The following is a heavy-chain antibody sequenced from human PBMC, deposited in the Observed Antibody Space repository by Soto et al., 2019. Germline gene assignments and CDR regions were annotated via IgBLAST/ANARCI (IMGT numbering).Heavy chain of an antibody. V-gene: IGHV4-59*08. J-gene: IGHJ6*03. CDR3: ARTIAAAGYYYMDV. Sequence: SETLSLTCTVSGGSISSYYWSWIRQPPGKRLEWIGYIYYSGSTNYNPSLKSRVTISVDTSKNQFSLKLSSVTAADTAVYYCARTIAAAGYYYMDVWGKGTTVTVSS. D-gene: IGHD6-13*01. CDR2: IYYSGST. CDR1: GGSISSYY.